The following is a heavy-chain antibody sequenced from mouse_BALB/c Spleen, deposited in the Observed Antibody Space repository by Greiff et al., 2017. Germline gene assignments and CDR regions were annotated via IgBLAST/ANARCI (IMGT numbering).Heavy chain of an antibody. J-gene: IGHJ3*01. V-gene: IGHV2-4-1*01. CDR2: IWSGGST. CDR3: ARNYYYGYDGTWCAY. Sequence: VKLQESGPGLVQPSQSLSITCTVSGFSLTSYGVHWVRQSPGKGLEWLGVIWSGGSTDYNAAFISRLSISKDNSKSQVFFKMNSLQADDTAIYYCARNYYYGYDGTWCAYWGQGTLVTVSA. D-gene: IGHD2-2*01. CDR1: GFSLTSYG.